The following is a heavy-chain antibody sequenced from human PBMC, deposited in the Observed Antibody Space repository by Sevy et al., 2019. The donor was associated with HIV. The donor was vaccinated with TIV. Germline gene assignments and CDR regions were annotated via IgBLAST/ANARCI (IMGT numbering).Heavy chain of an antibody. Sequence: HGGSLRLSCAASGFTFSSYGMHWVRQAPGKGLEWVAFIWYDGTDKYYADSVKGRFTISRDNSKNTLYLQMNSLRAEDTAVYYCASDILTDSDYWGQGTLVTVSS. D-gene: IGHD3-9*01. V-gene: IGHV3-30*02. CDR3: ASDILTDSDY. CDR2: IWYDGTDK. CDR1: GFTFSSYG. J-gene: IGHJ4*02.